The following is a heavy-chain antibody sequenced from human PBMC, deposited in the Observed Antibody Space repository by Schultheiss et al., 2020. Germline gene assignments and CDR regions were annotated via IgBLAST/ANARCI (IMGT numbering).Heavy chain of an antibody. CDR3: AGEDTAMVTVY. V-gene: IGHV3-33*08. Sequence: GGSLRLSCAASGFTFSSYAMSWVRQAPGKGLEWVAVIWYDGSNKYYADSVKGRFTISRDNSKNTLYLQMNSLGADDTAVYYCAGEDTAMVTVYWGQGTLVTVSS. J-gene: IGHJ4*02. D-gene: IGHD5-18*01. CDR2: IWYDGSNK. CDR1: GFTFSSYA.